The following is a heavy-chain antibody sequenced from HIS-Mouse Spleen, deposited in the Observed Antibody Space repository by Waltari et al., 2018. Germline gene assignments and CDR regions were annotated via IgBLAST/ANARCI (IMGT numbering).Heavy chain of an antibody. Sequence: QLQLQESGPGLVKPSETLSLTCTVSGGSISSSSYYWGWIRHPPGKGREWIGSIHYSGSTDYNPSLKGRVTISVDTSKNQFSLKLSSVTAADTAVYYCAREIPYSSSWYDWYFDLWGRGTLVTVSS. CDR1: GGSISSSSYY. CDR3: AREIPYSSSWYDWYFDL. CDR2: IHYSGST. V-gene: IGHV4-39*07. J-gene: IGHJ2*01. D-gene: IGHD6-13*01.